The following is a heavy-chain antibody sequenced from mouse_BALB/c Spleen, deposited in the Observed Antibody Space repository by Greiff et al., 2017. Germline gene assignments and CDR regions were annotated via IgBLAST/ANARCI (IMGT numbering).Heavy chain of an antibody. Sequence: QVQLQQSGAELMKPGASVKISCKATGYTFSSYWIEWVKQRPGHGLEWIGEILPGSGSTNYNEKFKGKATLTSDKSSSTAYMELSSLTSEDSAVYYCAREIYYYGSGAMDYWGQGTSVTVSS. CDR3: AREIYYYGSGAMDY. CDR1: GYTFSSYW. D-gene: IGHD1-1*01. V-gene: IGHV1-9*01. CDR2: ILPGSGST. J-gene: IGHJ4*01.